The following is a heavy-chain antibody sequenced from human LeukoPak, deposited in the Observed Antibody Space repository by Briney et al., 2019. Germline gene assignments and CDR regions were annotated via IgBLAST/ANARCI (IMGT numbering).Heavy chain of an antibody. CDR2: ISGVSETT. CDR3: AKDVCGNYCSLDM. D-gene: IGHD1-26*01. J-gene: IGHJ3*02. V-gene: IGHV3-23*01. Sequence: PGGSLRLSCAASGFTFSTHAMSWFRQAPGKGRERVSGISGVSETTYYADSVRGRFTISRDNSKSTIYLQMNSLRAEDAAVYYCAKDVCGNYCSLDMWGQGTMVTVSS. CDR1: GFTFSTHA.